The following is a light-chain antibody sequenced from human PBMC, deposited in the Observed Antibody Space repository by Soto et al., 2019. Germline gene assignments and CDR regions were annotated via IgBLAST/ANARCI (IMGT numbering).Light chain of an antibody. CDR1: SSNIGAGYD. Sequence: QSVLTQPASPCGAPGQRVTISCTGSSSNIGAGYDVHWYQHLPGTAPKLLIYGNSNRPSGVPDRFSGSKSGTSASLAITGLQAEDEADYYCQSYDSSLSGYVFGTGTKATVL. CDR2: GNS. V-gene: IGLV1-40*01. J-gene: IGLJ1*01. CDR3: QSYDSSLSGYV.